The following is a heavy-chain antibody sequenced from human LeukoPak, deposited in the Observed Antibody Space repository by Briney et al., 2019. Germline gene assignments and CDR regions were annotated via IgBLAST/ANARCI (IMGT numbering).Heavy chain of an antibody. CDR3: ARRSYSSGWYNWFDP. V-gene: IGHV3-20*01. Sequence: GGSLRLSCAASGFTFDDYGMSWVRQAPGKGLEWVSGINWNGGSTGYADSVKGRFTISRDNAKTSLYLQMNSLRAEDTALYHCARRSYSSGWYNWFDPWGQGTLVTVSS. D-gene: IGHD6-19*01. CDR2: INWNGGST. CDR1: GFTFDDYG. J-gene: IGHJ5*02.